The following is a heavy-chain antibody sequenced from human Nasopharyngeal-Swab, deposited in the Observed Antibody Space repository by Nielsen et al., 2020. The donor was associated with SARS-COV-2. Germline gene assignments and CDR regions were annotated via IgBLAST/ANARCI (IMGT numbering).Heavy chain of an antibody. CDR1: GETFTGYY. J-gene: IGHJ3*02. V-gene: IGHV1-2*04. CDR3: ARSHIVVVTDAFDI. CDR2: INPNSGGT. Sequence: ASVKVSCKASGETFTGYYMHWVRQDPGQGLEGMGWINPNSGGTNYAQKFQGWVTMTRDTSISTAYMELSRLRSDDTAVYYCARSHIVVVTDAFDIWGQGTMVTVSS. D-gene: IGHD2-21*02.